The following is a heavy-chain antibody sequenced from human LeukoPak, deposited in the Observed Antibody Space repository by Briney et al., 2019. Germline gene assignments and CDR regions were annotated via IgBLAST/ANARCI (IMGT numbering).Heavy chain of an antibody. CDR3: ARVLDGPFDY. J-gene: IGHJ4*02. CDR2: IYSGGST. CDR1: GFTVSSNY. D-gene: IGHD3/OR15-3a*01. Sequence: PGGPLRLSCAASGFTVSSNYMSWVRQAPGKGLEWVSVIYSGGSTYYADSVKGRFTISRDNSKNTLYLQMNSLRAEDTAVYYCARVLDGPFDYWGQGTLVTVSS. V-gene: IGHV3-53*01.